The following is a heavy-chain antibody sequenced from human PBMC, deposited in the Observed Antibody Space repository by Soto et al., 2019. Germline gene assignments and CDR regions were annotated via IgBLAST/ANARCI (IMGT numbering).Heavy chain of an antibody. J-gene: IGHJ4*02. CDR2: ITDNGGRT. V-gene: IGHV3-23*01. D-gene: IGHD2-15*01. Sequence: EVQLLESGGGLVQPGGSLRLSCAASGFTFSSYAMSWVRQAPGKGLEWVSAITDNGGRTYYADSVKGRFSISRDNSKNTLYLQMNSLRAEDTALYYCATEAVVVVAATAVWRETRYWGQGSRVTVSS. CDR1: GFTFSSYA. CDR3: ATEAVVVVAATAVWRETRY.